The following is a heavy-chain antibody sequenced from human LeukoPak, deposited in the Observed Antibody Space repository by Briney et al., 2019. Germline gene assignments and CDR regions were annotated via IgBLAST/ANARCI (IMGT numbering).Heavy chain of an antibody. CDR1: GYTFTTYG. J-gene: IGHJ4*02. CDR2: ISAYNGNT. Sequence: ASVKVSCKASGYTFTTYGVSWVRQAPGQGLEWMGWISAYNGNTNYAQKLQGRVTMTTDTSTSTAYMELRSLRSDDTAVYYCASAYSSSWWGDYWGQGTLVTVSS. V-gene: IGHV1-18*01. D-gene: IGHD6-13*01. CDR3: ASAYSSSWWGDY.